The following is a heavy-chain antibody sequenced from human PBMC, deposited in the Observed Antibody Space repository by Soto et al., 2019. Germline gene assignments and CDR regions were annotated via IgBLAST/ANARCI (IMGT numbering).Heavy chain of an antibody. D-gene: IGHD1-26*01. CDR2: IYYSGST. V-gene: IGHV4-61*01. CDR3: ARGGSYSFYYYYCMDV. CDR1: GGSVSSGSYY. Sequence: SETLSLTCTVSGGSVSSGSYYWSWIRQPPGKGLEWIGYIYYSGSTNYNPSLKSRVTISVDTSKNQFSLKLSSVTAADTAVYYCARGGSYSFYYYYCMDVWGQGTTVTVSS. J-gene: IGHJ6*02.